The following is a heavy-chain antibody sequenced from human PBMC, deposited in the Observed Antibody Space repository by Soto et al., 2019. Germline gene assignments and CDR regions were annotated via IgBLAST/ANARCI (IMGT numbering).Heavy chain of an antibody. CDR2: IYYSGST. V-gene: IGHV4-59*01. CDR1: GGSISSYY. CDR3: AREDYDFWSGPGGFDY. J-gene: IGHJ4*02. Sequence: SETLSLTCTVSGGSISSYYWSWIRQPPGKGLEWIGYIYYSGSTNYNPSLKSRVTISVDTSKNQFSLKLSSVTAADTAAYYCAREDYDFWSGPGGFDYWGQGTLVTVSS. D-gene: IGHD3-3*01.